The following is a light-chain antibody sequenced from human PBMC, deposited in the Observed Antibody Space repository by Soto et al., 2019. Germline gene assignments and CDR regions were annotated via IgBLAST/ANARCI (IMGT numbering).Light chain of an antibody. CDR1: QSVSSSY. CDR3: QQHGSSPFT. Sequence: EIVLTQSPGTPSLSPGERATLSCRASQSVSSSYLAWYQQKPGQAPRLLIYGASSRATGIPDRFSGSGSGTDFTLTISRLEPEDFAVYYCQQHGSSPFTFGPGTKVDIK. V-gene: IGKV3-20*01. J-gene: IGKJ3*01. CDR2: GAS.